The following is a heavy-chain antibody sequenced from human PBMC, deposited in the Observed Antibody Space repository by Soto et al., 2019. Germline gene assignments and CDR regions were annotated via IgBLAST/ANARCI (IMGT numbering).Heavy chain of an antibody. D-gene: IGHD7-27*01. CDR1: GFTFSNAW. V-gene: IGHV3-15*01. Sequence: GSLRLSCAASGFTFSNAWMSWVRQAPGKGLEWVGRIKSKTDGGTTDYAAPVKGRFTISRDDSKNTLYLQMNSLKTEDTAVYYCTTANWGSNWYFDLWGRGTLVTVSS. J-gene: IGHJ2*01. CDR2: IKSKTDGGTT. CDR3: TTANWGSNWYFDL.